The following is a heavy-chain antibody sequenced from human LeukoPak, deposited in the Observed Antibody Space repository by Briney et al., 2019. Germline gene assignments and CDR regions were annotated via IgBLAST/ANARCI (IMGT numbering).Heavy chain of an antibody. CDR2: ISYDGSNK. D-gene: IGHD6-13*01. CDR1: GFTFSSYG. Sequence: GGSLRLSCAASGFTFSSYGMHWVRQAPGKGLEWVAVISYDGSNKYYADSVKGRFTISRDNSKNTLYLQMNSLRAEDTAVYYCATRGGSWYGDYWGQGTLVTVSS. V-gene: IGHV3-30*03. CDR3: ATRGGSWYGDY. J-gene: IGHJ4*02.